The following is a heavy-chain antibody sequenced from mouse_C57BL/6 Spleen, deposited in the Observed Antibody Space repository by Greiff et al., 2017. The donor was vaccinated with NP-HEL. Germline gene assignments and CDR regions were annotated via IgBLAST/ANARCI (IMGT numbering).Heavy chain of an antibody. CDR3: ARDGYWRYFDV. CDR1: GFTFSSYA. D-gene: IGHD2-3*01. Sequence: DVKLVESGGGLVKPGGSLKLSCAASGFTFSSYAMSWVRQTPEKRLEWVATISDGGSYTYYPDNVKGRFTISRDNAKNNLYLQMSHLKSEDTAMYYCARDGYWRYFDVWGTGTTVTVSS. CDR2: ISDGGSYT. V-gene: IGHV5-4*01. J-gene: IGHJ1*03.